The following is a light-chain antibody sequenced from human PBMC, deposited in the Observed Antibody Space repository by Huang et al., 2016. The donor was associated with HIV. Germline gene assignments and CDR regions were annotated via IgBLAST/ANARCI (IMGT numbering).Light chain of an antibody. CDR1: QSLLHTNAYYY. V-gene: IGKV2-28*01. Sequence: DIVLTQSPFSLSVTPGEPASNSCRSSQSLLHTNAYYYLDWYLQKPGQSPQLLIYFGSYRASGVPDRFSGSGSGTDFTLKISRVEAEDVGVYYCMQALQTMTFGQGTRLEIK. CDR2: FGS. J-gene: IGKJ5*01. CDR3: MQALQTMT.